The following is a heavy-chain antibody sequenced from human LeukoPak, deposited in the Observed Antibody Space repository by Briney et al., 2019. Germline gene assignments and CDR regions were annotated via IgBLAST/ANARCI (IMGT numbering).Heavy chain of an antibody. D-gene: IGHD2-15*01. V-gene: IGHV4-34*01. J-gene: IGHJ5*02. Sequence: PSETLSLTCAVYGGSFIDYYWSWIRQPPGKGLEWIGEINHSGSANYNPSLKSRVTISEDTSKNQFSLKLSSVTAADTAVYCCARQLIGYCSGGSCQLNWFDPWGQGTLVTVSS. CDR3: ARQLIGYCSGGSCQLNWFDP. CDR2: INHSGSA. CDR1: GGSFIDYY.